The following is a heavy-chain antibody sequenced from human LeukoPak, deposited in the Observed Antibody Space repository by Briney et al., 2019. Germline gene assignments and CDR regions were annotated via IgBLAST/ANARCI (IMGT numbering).Heavy chain of an antibody. J-gene: IGHJ6*02. D-gene: IGHD1-1*01. CDR1: GFTFSSYS. CDR2: ISSSSSTI. Sequence: GGSLRLSCAASGFTFSSYSMNWVRQAPGKGLESVSYISSSSSTIYYADSVKGRFTISRDNAKNSLYLQMNSLRDEDTAVYYCAREMTTESYYYYGMDVWGQGTTVTVSS. V-gene: IGHV3-48*02. CDR3: AREMTTESYYYYGMDV.